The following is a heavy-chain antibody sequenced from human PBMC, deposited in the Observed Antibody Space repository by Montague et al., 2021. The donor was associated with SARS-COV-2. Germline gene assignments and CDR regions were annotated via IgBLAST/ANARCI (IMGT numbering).Heavy chain of an antibody. CDR1: SGSISSSNYY. D-gene: IGHD3-10*01. Sequence: SETLSLTCTVSSGSISSSNYYWGWIRQPPGKGLEWIGNMYYSGSTYYNPSLKSRVTISIDTSKNQFSLKLSSVTAADTAVYYCARSLDPSGTYYLPYWGQGTLVTVSS. V-gene: IGHV4-39*07. CDR3: ARSLDPSGTYYLPY. CDR2: MYYSGST. J-gene: IGHJ4*02.